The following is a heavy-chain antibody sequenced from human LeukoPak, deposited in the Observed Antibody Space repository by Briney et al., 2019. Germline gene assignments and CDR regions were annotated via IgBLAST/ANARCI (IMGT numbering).Heavy chain of an antibody. CDR2: INPNSGGT. Sequence: GGSVKVSCKASGYTFTGYYMHWVRQAPGQGLELMGWINPNSGGTNYAQKFQGRVTMTRDTSISTAYMELSRLRSDDTAVYYCARDQGYYYDSSRYITSAFDIWGQGTMVTVSS. V-gene: IGHV1-2*02. CDR3: ARDQGYYYDSSRYITSAFDI. CDR1: GYTFTGYY. D-gene: IGHD3-22*01. J-gene: IGHJ3*02.